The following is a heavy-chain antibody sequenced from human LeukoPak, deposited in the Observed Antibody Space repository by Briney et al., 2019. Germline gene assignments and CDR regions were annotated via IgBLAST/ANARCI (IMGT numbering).Heavy chain of an antibody. CDR3: ARIAGNAFTI. V-gene: IGHV5-51*01. CDR1: GYIFTSYW. CDR2: IYPGDSDA. D-gene: IGHD1-14*01. Sequence: GESLKISCKASGYIFTSYWLGWVRRMPGKGLEWMGIIYPGDSDARYSPSFQGQVTISVDKSLSTAFLQWSSLKASDTAMYFCARIAGNAFTIWGQGTVVTVSS. J-gene: IGHJ3*02.